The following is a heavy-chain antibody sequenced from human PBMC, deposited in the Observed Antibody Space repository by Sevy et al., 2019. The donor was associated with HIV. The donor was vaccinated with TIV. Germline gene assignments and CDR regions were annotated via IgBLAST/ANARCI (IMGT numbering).Heavy chain of an antibody. Sequence: GESLKISCAASGFTFSSYWMTWVRQAPGKGLEWVANIKQDMSEKYDADSVKGRFTISRDNARNSLYLQMESLRAEDTAVYYCARAQQVTMLVVIGGLYFDFWGQGTLVTASS. CDR3: ARAQQVTMLVVIGGLYFDF. CDR2: IKQDMSEK. D-gene: IGHD3-22*01. J-gene: IGHJ4*02. V-gene: IGHV3-7*01. CDR1: GFTFSSYW.